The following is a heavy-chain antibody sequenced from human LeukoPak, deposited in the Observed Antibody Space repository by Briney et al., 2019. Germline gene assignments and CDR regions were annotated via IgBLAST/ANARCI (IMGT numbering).Heavy chain of an antibody. V-gene: IGHV3-7*01. Sequence: PGGSLRLSCAASEFSFSTYWMSWVRQAPGKGLEWVANIKEDGTEKYYVGSVKGRFTISRGNAKKSLYLQMNSLRDNDTAVYFCARSPAGDAWPPAYYMDVWGKGTTVTVSS. D-gene: IGHD3-10*01. CDR3: ARSPAGDAWPPAYYMDV. CDR1: EFSFSTYW. J-gene: IGHJ6*03. CDR2: IKEDGTEK.